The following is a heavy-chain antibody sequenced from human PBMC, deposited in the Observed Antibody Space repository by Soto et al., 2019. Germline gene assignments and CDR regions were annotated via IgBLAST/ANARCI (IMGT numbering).Heavy chain of an antibody. J-gene: IGHJ6*02. D-gene: IGHD6-19*01. Sequence: GGSLRLSCASSGFSFSDSTLSWVRQAPGKGLEWVSSITAKSGDIYYADSVKGRFAISRDNAKNTVYLQMSSLRAEDTAVYYCARDQGGGAYSSGWYRYYYHGMDVWGQGTTVTVSS. CDR2: ITAKSGDI. V-gene: IGHV3-21*01. CDR1: GFSFSDST. CDR3: ARDQGGGAYSSGWYRYYYHGMDV.